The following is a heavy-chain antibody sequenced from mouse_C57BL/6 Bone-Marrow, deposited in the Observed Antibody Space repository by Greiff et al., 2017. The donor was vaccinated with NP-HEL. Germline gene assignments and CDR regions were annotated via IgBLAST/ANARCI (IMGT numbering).Heavy chain of an antibody. V-gene: IGHV1-69*01. Sequence: QVQLQQPGAELVMPGASVKLSCKASGYTFTSYWMHWVKQRPGQGLEWIGEIDPSDSYNNYIQKFKGKSTLTVDKSYSTAYMQLSGLTSEDSAVYYCARSRNSWFAYWGQGTLVTVSA. CDR3: ARSRNSWFAY. J-gene: IGHJ3*01. CDR2: IDPSDSYN. D-gene: IGHD2-1*01. CDR1: GYTFTSYW.